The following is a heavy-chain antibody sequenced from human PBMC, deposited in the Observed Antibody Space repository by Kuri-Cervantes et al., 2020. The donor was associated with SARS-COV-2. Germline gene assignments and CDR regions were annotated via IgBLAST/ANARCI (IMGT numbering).Heavy chain of an antibody. CDR3: ASQKRGYCSSTSCLFWY. CDR2: IYYSGST. D-gene: IGHD2-2*01. CDR1: GGSISSSSYY. Sequence: SETLSLTCTVSGGSISSSSYYWGWIRQPPGKGLEWIGSIYYSGSTYYNPSLKSRVTISVDTSKNQFSLKLSSVTAADTAVYYCASQKRGYCSSTSCLFWYWGQGTLVTVSS. V-gene: IGHV4-39*01. J-gene: IGHJ4*02.